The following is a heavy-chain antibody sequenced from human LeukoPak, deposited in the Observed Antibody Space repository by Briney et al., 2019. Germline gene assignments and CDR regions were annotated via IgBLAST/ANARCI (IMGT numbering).Heavy chain of an antibody. CDR3: AKEPYSSTRTYYFDY. D-gene: IGHD6-13*01. CDR2: ISSSSSYI. J-gene: IGHJ4*02. V-gene: IGHV3-21*04. CDR1: GFTFSSYS. Sequence: GGSLRLSCAASGFTFSSYSMNWVRQAPGKGLEWVSSISSSSSYIYYADSVKGRFTISRDNSKNTLYLQMNSLRAEDTAVYYCAKEPYSSTRTYYFDYWGQGTLVTVSS.